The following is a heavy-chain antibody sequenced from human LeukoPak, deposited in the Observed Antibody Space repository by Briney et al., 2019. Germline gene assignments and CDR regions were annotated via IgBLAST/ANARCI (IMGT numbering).Heavy chain of an antibody. CDR3: ARGEWSSSPFDY. CDR1: GFTFSSYA. CDR2: ISSNGGST. Sequence: GGSLRLSCAASGFTFSSYAMHWVRQAPGKGLEYVSAISSNGGSTYYANSVKGRFTISRDNSKNTLYLQMNSLRAEDTAVYYCARGEWSSSPFDYWGQGTLVTVSS. D-gene: IGHD6-6*01. J-gene: IGHJ4*02. V-gene: IGHV3-64*01.